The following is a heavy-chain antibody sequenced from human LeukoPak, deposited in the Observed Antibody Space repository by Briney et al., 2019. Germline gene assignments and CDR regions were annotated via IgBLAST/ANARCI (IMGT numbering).Heavy chain of an antibody. CDR3: ARDTSRLPGYYYYYGMDV. CDR2: ISAYNGNT. V-gene: IGHV1-18*01. Sequence: ASVKVSCKASGYTFTSYGISWVRQAPGQGLEWMGWISAYNGNTNYAQKLQGRVTMTTDTSTSTAYMELRSLRSDDTAVYYCARDTSRLPGYYYYYGMDVWGQGTTVTVPS. D-gene: IGHD1-14*01. CDR1: GYTFTSYG. J-gene: IGHJ6*02.